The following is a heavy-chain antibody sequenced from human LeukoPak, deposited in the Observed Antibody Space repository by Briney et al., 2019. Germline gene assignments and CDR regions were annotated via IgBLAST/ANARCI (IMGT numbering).Heavy chain of an antibody. CDR1: GFTFSSYA. Sequence: GGSLRLSCAASGFTFSSYAMHWVRQAPGKGLEWVAVISYDGSNKYYADSVKGRFTISRDNSKNTLYLQMNSLRAEDTAVYYCARENYYRGYCSSTSCHTSHYYYGMDVWSQGTTVTVSS. D-gene: IGHD2-2*02. J-gene: IGHJ6*02. CDR3: ARENYYRGYCSSTSCHTSHYYYGMDV. V-gene: IGHV3-30-3*01. CDR2: ISYDGSNK.